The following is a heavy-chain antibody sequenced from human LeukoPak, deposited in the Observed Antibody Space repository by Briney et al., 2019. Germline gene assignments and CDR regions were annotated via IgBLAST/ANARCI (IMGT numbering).Heavy chain of an antibody. CDR1: GGSFSGYY. CDR2: INHRGST. J-gene: IGHJ6*03. CDR3: ARHRTYYYGSGSYYKGGYYYYYMDV. D-gene: IGHD3-10*01. V-gene: IGHV4-34*01. Sequence: SETLSLTCAVYGGSFSGYYWSWIRQPPGKGLEWIGEINHRGSTNYNPSLKSRVTISVDTSKNQFSLKLSSVTAADTAVYYCARHRTYYYGSGSYYKGGYYYYYMDVWGKGTTVTISS.